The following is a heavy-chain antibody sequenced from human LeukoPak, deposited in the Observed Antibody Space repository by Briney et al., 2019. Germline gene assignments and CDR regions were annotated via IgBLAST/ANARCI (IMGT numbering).Heavy chain of an antibody. CDR1: GFTFSSYG. D-gene: IGHD3-9*01. Sequence: GGSLRLSCAASGFTFSSYGMHWVRQAPGKGLESVSSIGPNGASTLYADSVKGRFTISRDNSKNALYLQLTSLRLEDTALYYCVKDLTGTWSFDYWGQGTLVTVSS. J-gene: IGHJ4*02. CDR2: IGPNGAST. V-gene: IGHV3-64D*06. CDR3: VKDLTGTWSFDY.